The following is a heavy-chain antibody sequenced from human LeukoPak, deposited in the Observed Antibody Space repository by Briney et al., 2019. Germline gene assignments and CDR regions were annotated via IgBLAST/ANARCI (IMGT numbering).Heavy chain of an antibody. CDR3: ASWDYYGSGTYSRPNY. D-gene: IGHD3-10*01. Sequence: GGSLRLSCAASGFTFSNYWISWVRQAPGKGLEWVANIKQDGSERYYVDSVKGRFTISRDNAKNSLYLQMNSLRAEDTAVYYCASWDYYGSGTYSRPNYWGQGTLVTVSS. V-gene: IGHV3-7*01. CDR1: GFTFSNYW. CDR2: IKQDGSER. J-gene: IGHJ4*02.